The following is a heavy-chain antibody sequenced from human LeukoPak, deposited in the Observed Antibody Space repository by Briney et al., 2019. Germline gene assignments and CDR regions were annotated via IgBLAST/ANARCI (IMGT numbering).Heavy chain of an antibody. CDR1: GFTFSSYD. D-gene: IGHD5-18*01. Sequence: GGSLRLSCAASGFTFSSYDMHWVRQATGKGLEWVSAIGTAGDTYYPGSVKGRFTISRENAKNSLYLQMNSLRAGDTAVYYCARANTAMAINPFSFDYWGQGTLVTVSS. J-gene: IGHJ4*02. CDR2: IGTAGDT. V-gene: IGHV3-13*04. CDR3: ARANTAMAINPFSFDY.